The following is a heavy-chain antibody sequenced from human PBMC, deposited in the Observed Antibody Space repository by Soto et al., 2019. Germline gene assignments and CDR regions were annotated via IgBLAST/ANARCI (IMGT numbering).Heavy chain of an antibody. CDR2: ISYDGSNK. CDR1: GFTFSSYG. D-gene: IGHD3-3*01. J-gene: IGHJ4*02. V-gene: IGHV3-30*18. CDR3: AKFVWSGCDYVDY. Sequence: QVQLVESGGGVVQPGRSLRLSCAASGFTFSSYGMHWVRQAPGKGLEWVAVISYDGSNKYYADSVKGRFTISRDNSKNTLYLQMNSLRAEDTAVYYCAKFVWSGCDYVDYWGQGTLVTVSS.